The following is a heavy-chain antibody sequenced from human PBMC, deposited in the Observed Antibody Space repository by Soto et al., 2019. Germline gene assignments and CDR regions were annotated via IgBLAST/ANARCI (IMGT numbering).Heavy chain of an antibody. CDR2: INAGNGNT. V-gene: IGHV1-3*01. CDR1: GYTFTSYA. J-gene: IGHJ4*02. D-gene: IGHD3-10*01. CDR3: TTVDFFWFGESPHFDY. Sequence: ASVKVSCKASGYTFTSYAMLWVRQAPGQRLEWMGWINAGNGNTKYSQKFQGRVTITRDTSASTAYMELSSLKTEDTAVYYCTTVDFFWFGESPHFDYWGQGTLVTVSS.